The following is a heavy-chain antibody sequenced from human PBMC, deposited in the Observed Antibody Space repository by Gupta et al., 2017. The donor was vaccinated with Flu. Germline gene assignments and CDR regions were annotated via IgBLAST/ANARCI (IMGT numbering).Heavy chain of an antibody. CDR2: IWYDGSNK. Sequence: QVQLVESGGGVVQPGRSLRLSCAASGFTFSSYGMHWVRQAPGTGLEWVAVIWYDGSNKYYADSVKGRFTISRDNSKNTLYLQMNSLRAEDTAVYYCARGSDVVVTAMDAFDIWGQGTMVTVS. CDR1: GFTFSSYG. D-gene: IGHD2-21*02. V-gene: IGHV3-33*01. CDR3: ARGSDVVVTAMDAFDI. J-gene: IGHJ3*02.